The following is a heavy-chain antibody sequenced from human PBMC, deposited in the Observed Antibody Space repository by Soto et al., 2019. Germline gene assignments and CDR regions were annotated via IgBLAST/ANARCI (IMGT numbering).Heavy chain of an antibody. CDR3: GGQDYGAKGYYFEN. CDR2: IYYIGNT. J-gene: IGHJ4*02. Sequence: QLQLQESGSGLVKPSETLSLTCIVSNGSISSRSSYWGWIRQTPGKGLEWIGSIYYIGNTYYNPSLNSRVTISLDTSKTPFSLKMNSVTAADTAVYFCGGQDYGAKGYYFENWGQGALVTVSS. CDR1: NGSISSRSSY. V-gene: IGHV4-39*01. D-gene: IGHD4-17*01.